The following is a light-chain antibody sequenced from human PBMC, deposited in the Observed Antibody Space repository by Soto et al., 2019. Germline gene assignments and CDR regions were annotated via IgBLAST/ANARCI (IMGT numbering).Light chain of an antibody. CDR2: DAS. J-gene: IGKJ2*01. V-gene: IGKV1-5*01. CDR3: QQYNSYQYT. Sequence: DIQMTQSPSTLSASVGDRVTITCRASQSISSWLAWYQQKPGKAPKLLIYDASSLESGVPSRVSGSGSGTEFTLTISRLQPDDFATYYCQQYNSYQYTFGQGTKLEIK. CDR1: QSISSW.